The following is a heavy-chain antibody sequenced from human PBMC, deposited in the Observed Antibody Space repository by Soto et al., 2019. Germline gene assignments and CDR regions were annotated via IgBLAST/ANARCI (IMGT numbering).Heavy chain of an antibody. CDR1: GYTFTSYG. D-gene: IGHD1-20*01. CDR3: ARDHPGITRRDV. V-gene: IGHV1-18*01. Sequence: QVQLVQSGGEVKKPGASVKVSCKASGYTFTSYGISWVRQAPGQGLEWMGWISGYNGNANYAQNVQGRVTMTTDTATSTAYMAVRSLRSDDTAVYYCARDHPGITRRDVWGQGTTVTVSS. CDR2: ISGYNGNA. J-gene: IGHJ6*02.